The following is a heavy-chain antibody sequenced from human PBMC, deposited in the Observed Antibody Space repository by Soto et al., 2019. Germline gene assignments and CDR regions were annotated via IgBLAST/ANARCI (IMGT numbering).Heavy chain of an antibody. CDR3: ASPPASGSSWYFYY. V-gene: IGHV6-1*01. CDR2: TYYRSKWYN. Sequence: SQTLSLTCAISGDSVSSNSAAWNWIRQSPSRGLEWLGRTYYRSKWYNDYAVAVKSRITINPDTSKNQFSLQLDSVTPEDTAVYYCASPPASGSSWYFYYWGQGTLVTVS. CDR1: GDSVSSNSAA. D-gene: IGHD6-13*01. J-gene: IGHJ4*02.